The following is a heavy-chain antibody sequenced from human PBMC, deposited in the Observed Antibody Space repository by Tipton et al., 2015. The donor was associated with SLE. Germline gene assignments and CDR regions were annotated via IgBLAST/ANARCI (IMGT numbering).Heavy chain of an antibody. V-gene: IGHV4-39*01. Sequence: TLSLTCTVSGGSISSSTYYWGWIRQPPGKGLEWIGSIYYSGNTNYNPSLKSRVTISVDTSKNQFSLKLSSVTAADTAVYYCARGVQQLGRFDYWGQGTLVTVSS. CDR1: GGSISSSTYY. D-gene: IGHD6-13*01. J-gene: IGHJ4*02. CDR3: ARGVQQLGRFDY. CDR2: IYYSGNT.